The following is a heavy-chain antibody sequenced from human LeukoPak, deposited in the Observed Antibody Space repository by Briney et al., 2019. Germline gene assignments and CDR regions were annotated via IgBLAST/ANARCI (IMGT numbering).Heavy chain of an antibody. CDR3: ARDPSFDILTGYYMGGDIDFSY. CDR1: GYTFTSYG. D-gene: IGHD3-9*01. Sequence: GASVKVSRKASGYTFTSYGISWVRQAPGQGLEWMGWISAYNGNTNYAQKLQGRVTMTTDTSTSTAYMELRSLRSDDTAVYYCARDPSFDILTGYYMGGDIDFSYWGQGTLVTVSS. J-gene: IGHJ4*02. V-gene: IGHV1-18*01. CDR2: ISAYNGNT.